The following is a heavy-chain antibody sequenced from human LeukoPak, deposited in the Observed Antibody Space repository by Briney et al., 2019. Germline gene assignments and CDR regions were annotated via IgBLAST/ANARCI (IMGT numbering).Heavy chain of an antibody. V-gene: IGHV4-39*07. CDR2: IYYSGST. D-gene: IGHD5-18*01. J-gene: IGHJ4*02. Sequence: SETLSLTCTVSGGSISSSSYYWGWIRQPPGKGLEWIGSIYYSGSTYYNPSLKSRVTISVDTSKNQFSLKLSSVTAADTAVYYCARDVDTALDYWGQGTLVTVSS. CDR3: ARDVDTALDY. CDR1: GGSISSSSYY.